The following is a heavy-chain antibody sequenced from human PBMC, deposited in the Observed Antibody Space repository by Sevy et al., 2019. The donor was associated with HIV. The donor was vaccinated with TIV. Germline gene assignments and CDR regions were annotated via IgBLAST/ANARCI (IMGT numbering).Heavy chain of an antibody. CDR2: ISNSGTTI. CDR3: ARLRVIASAPYYFDY. CDR1: GFTFSSYE. D-gene: IGHD2-21*01. J-gene: IGHJ4*02. V-gene: IGHV3-48*03. Sequence: GGSLRLSCAASGFTFSSYEMNWVRQAPGKGLEWVSYISNSGTTISYSDSVKGRFTISRDNAKKSLYLQMNTLRAEDTAVYYCARLRVIASAPYYFDYWGQGALVTVSS.